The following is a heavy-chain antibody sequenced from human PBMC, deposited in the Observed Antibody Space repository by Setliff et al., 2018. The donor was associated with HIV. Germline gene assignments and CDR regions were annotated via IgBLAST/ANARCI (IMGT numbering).Heavy chain of an antibody. D-gene: IGHD6-13*01. Sequence: SETLSLTCTVSGASITSHYWSWIRQSPGRELEWIGYIYSTGSTNYNPSLQSRVSISIDTSRNQFSLRLNSVTAPDTAVYYCARHHPGGIAAAGLDYWGQGTLVTVSS. V-gene: IGHV4-59*08. J-gene: IGHJ4*02. CDR1: GASITSHY. CDR3: ARHHPGGIAAAGLDY. CDR2: IYSTGST.